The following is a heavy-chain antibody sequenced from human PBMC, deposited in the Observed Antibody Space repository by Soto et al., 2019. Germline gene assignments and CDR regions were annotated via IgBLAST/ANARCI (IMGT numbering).Heavy chain of an antibody. CDR3: ARVPFGSNGVTYFDY. CDR1: GGSISSGCYY. V-gene: IGHV4-31*03. J-gene: IGHJ4*02. D-gene: IGHD1-26*01. CDR2: IYYSGST. Sequence: PSETLSLTCPVSGGSISSGCYYWSWIRRHPGKGLEWIGYIYYSGSTYYNPSLKSRVTISVDTSKNQFSLKLTSVTAADTAVYYCARVPFGSNGVTYFDYWGQGTLVTVSS.